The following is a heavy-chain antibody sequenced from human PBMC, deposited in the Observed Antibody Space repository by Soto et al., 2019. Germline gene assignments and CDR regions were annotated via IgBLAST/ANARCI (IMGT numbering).Heavy chain of an antibody. J-gene: IGHJ6*02. CDR2: IALGSGNT. V-gene: IGHV1-58*01. CDR1: AFTFSGSS. CDR3: ATHSGYYYDGMDV. Sequence: SVKVSCKASAFTFSGSSVQWVRQARGQTLEWMGWIALGSGNTNYAPKFLGRLTLTRDMSTSTAYMELNSLRSEDTAVYYCATHSGYYYDGMDVCGQGTTVTVYS. D-gene: IGHD3-22*01.